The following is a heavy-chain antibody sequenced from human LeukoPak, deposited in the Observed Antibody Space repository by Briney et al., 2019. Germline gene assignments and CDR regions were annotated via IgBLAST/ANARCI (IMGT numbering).Heavy chain of an antibody. J-gene: IGHJ6*04. CDR1: GFTFSSYE. V-gene: IGHV3-48*03. Sequence: GGSLRLSCAASGFTFSSYEMNWVRQAPGKGLEWVSYISSSGSTIYYADSVKGRFTISRENAKNSLYLQMNSLRAEDTAVYYCAELGITMIGGVWGKGATVTISS. CDR3: AELGITMIGGV. D-gene: IGHD3-10*02. CDR2: ISSSGSTI.